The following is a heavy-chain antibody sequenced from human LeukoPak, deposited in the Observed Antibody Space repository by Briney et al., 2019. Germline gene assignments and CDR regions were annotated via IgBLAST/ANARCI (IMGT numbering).Heavy chain of an antibody. J-gene: IGHJ5*02. CDR2: IYTNGST. CDR1: GGSISSGFYY. V-gene: IGHV4-61*02. D-gene: IGHD3-3*01. CDR3: ARSHDFWSGSDNWFDP. Sequence: SQTLSLTCTVSGGSISSGFYYWSWIRQPAGEALEWIGRIYTNGSTNYSPFLKSRVTISIDTSKNQFSLKLSSVTAADTAVYYCARSHDFWSGSDNWFDPCGQGTLVTVSS.